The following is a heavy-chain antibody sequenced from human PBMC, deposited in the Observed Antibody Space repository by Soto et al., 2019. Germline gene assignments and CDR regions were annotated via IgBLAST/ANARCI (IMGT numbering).Heavy chain of an antibody. CDR1: GGTFSSYA. J-gene: IGHJ3*02. CDR2: IIPIFGTA. D-gene: IGHD3-22*01. CDR3: ARAPLYYYDSSGYFLPDAFDI. V-gene: IGHV1-69*13. Sequence: GASVQVSCKASGGTFSSYAISWVRQAPGQGLEWMGGIIPIFGTANYAQKFQGRVTITADESTSTAYMELRSLRSEDTAVYYCARAPLYYYDSSGYFLPDAFDIWGQGTMVT.